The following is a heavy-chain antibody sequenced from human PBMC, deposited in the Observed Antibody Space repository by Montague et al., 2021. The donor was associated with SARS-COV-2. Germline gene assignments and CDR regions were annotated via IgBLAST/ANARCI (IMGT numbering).Heavy chain of an antibody. J-gene: IGHJ4*02. CDR3: ARDRGLGVSENFDC. V-gene: IGHV4-30-4*01. D-gene: IGHD3-10*01. Sequence: SGDSHYNPSLKSRVSISIDTTKNQFSLKLNSVTASDTAVYYCARDRGLGVSENFDCWGQGSLFSVSS. CDR2: SGDS.